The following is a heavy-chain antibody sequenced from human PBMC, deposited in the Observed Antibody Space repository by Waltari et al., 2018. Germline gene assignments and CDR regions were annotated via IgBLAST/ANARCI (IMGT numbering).Heavy chain of an antibody. J-gene: IGHJ3*02. V-gene: IGHV4-38-2*01. D-gene: IGHD3-22*01. CDR3: ARLPFYDSTPGYAFDI. CDR2: IYHSGST. CDR1: GYSISSGYY. Sequence: QVQLQESGPGLVKPSETLSLTCAVSGYSISSGYYWGWIRQPPGKGLEWIGSIYHSGSTYYNPSLKSRVTISLDTSKNQFSLKLSSVTAADTAVYYCARLPFYDSTPGYAFDIWGQGTMVTVSS.